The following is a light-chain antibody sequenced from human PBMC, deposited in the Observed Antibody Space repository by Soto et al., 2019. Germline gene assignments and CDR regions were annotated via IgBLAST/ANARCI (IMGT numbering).Light chain of an antibody. CDR3: CSYATPRL. CDR1: SSDVGSYNL. CDR2: EVS. Sequence: QSALTQPASVSGSPGQSITISCTGTSSDVGSYNLVSWYQQHPGKAPKLIIYEVSERPSGFSHRFSGSKTGNTASLTISGLQAEDEADYYCCSYATPRLFGGGTKVTVL. V-gene: IGLV2-23*02. J-gene: IGLJ2*01.